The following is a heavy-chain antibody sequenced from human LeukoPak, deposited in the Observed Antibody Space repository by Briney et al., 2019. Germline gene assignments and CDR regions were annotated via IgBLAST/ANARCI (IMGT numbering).Heavy chain of an antibody. V-gene: IGHV1-18*01. D-gene: IGHD5-12*01. CDR2: ISVYNGNT. J-gene: IGHJ4*02. CDR3: ASTRGYGGYDIDY. CDR1: GYTSTSFD. Sequence: ASVKVSCKASGYTSTSFDFTWVRQAPGQGLEWMGWISVYNGNTNYAQKFQGRVTMTTDTSTSTVYMELRSLRSDDTGGGCCASTRGYGGYDIDYWGQGTLVTVSS.